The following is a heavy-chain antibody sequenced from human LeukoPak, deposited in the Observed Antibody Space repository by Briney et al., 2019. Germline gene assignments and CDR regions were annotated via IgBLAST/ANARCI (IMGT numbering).Heavy chain of an antibody. D-gene: IGHD3-22*01. CDR1: GFIYRSYA. CDR2: ISCSGWSK. CDR3: AKGPKGGHYDSSGYYYRARLPNYFDY. J-gene: IGHJ4*02. Sequence: GGSLPQTFPASGFIYRSYAMSWFRPPRAKELARVSAISCSGWSKYYPDSVKGRFTIHRDNSKSTLDLQMNSLRAEDTAVYYCAKGPKGGHYDSSGYYYRARLPNYFDYWGQGTLVTVSS. V-gene: IGHV3-23*01.